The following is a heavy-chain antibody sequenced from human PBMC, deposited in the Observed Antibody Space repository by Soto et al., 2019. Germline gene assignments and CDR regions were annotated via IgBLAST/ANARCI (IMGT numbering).Heavy chain of an antibody. V-gene: IGHV3-33*01. CDR1: GFTFSSYG. J-gene: IGHJ6*02. Sequence: LRLSCAASGFTFSSYGMYWVRQAPGKGLEWVAVIWYDGSNKYYADSVKGRFTISRDNSKNTLYLQMNSLRAEDTAVYYCARDRVPRGPYYYGMDVWGQGTTVTVSS. D-gene: IGHD3-10*01. CDR3: ARDRVPRGPYYYGMDV. CDR2: IWYDGSNK.